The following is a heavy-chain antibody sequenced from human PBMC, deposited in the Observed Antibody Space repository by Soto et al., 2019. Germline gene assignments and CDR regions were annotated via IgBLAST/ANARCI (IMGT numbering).Heavy chain of an antibody. CDR1: GGSIDNYEYY. CDR2: IYYSGRT. Sequence: QVQLQESGPGLVKPSQTLSLTCTVSGGSIDNYEYYWTWIRQPPGKGLEWVGSIYYSGRTNYNPSLNSRLTISLDTSKNQFSLRLTSVSAADTSMYYCARDRSNSPDYFDFWGQGTLVTVSS. V-gene: IGHV4-30-4*01. CDR3: ARDRSNSPDYFDF. D-gene: IGHD6-6*01. J-gene: IGHJ4*02.